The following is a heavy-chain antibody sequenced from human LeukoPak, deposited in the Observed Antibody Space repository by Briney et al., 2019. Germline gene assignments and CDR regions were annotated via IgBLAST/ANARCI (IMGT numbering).Heavy chain of an antibody. D-gene: IGHD6-19*01. CDR2: XXGSGGST. Sequence: GGSLRLSCAASGFTFSSYAMSXXRQAPGKGLXXXXXXXGSGGSTYYADSVKGXXXISRDNSKNTLYLQMNSLRAEDTAVYYCAKDGSSSGPHLGYFDYWGQGTLVTVSS. CDR1: GFTFSSYA. CDR3: AKDGSSSGPHLGYFDY. V-gene: IGHV3-23*01. J-gene: IGHJ4*02.